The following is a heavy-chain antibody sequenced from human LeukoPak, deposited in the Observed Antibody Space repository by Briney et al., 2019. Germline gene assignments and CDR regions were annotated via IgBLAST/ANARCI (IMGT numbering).Heavy chain of an antibody. Sequence: GGSLRLSCAASGFTFSSYWMSWVRQAPGKGLEWVANIKQDGSEKYYVDSVKGRFTISRDNAKNSLYLQTNSLRAEDTAVYYCARDRHSSSWSHTYYDYVWGLNPVDYWGQGTLVTVSS. CDR1: GFTFSSYW. J-gene: IGHJ4*02. D-gene: IGHD3-16*01. CDR2: IKQDGSEK. V-gene: IGHV3-7*01. CDR3: ARDRHSSSWSHTYYDYVWGLNPVDY.